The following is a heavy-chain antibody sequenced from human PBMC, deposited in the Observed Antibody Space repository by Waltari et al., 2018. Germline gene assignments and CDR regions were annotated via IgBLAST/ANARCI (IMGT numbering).Heavy chain of an antibody. Sequence: QVQLQESGPGLVKPSQTLSLTCTVSGGSISSGAYYWSWIRQPPGKGLEWIGYIYYSGSTYYNPSLKSRVTISVDTSKNQFSLKLSSVTAADTAVYYCAREVGYYYDSSGYGYYFDYWGQGTLVTVSS. J-gene: IGHJ4*02. CDR3: AREVGYYYDSSGYGYYFDY. D-gene: IGHD3-22*01. CDR2: IYYSGST. V-gene: IGHV4-30-4*08. CDR1: GGSISSGAYY.